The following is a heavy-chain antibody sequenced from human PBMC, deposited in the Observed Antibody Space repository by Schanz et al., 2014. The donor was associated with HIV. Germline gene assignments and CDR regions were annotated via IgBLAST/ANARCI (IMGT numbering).Heavy chain of an antibody. D-gene: IGHD6-13*01. CDR1: GGTFSNYA. J-gene: IGHJ6*02. V-gene: IGHV1-69*01. CDR2: IIPVFGTP. Sequence: QVQLVQSGAEVKKPGSSVTVSCKTSGGTFSNYAISWVRQAPGQGLEWMGGIIPVFGTPMYALKFRGRLTINVDDSTGTADMELSSLSSEDAAIYYCARRELGAPRYRSWAGEAHYYGMDVWGQGTTVTVSS. CDR3: ARRELGAPRYRSWAGEAHYYGMDV.